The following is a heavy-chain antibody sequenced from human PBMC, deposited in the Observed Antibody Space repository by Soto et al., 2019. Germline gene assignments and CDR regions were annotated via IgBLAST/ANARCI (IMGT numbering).Heavy chain of an antibody. Sequence: SETLSLTCAVSGGSISTSNWWSWVRQPPGKGLEWIGEVYRTGSTNYNPSLESRLTISVDKSKNQFSLKLSSVTAADTAVYYCAREAVYGDYDKNWFDPWGQGTLVT. V-gene: IGHV4-4*02. J-gene: IGHJ5*02. CDR1: GGSISTSNW. CDR2: VYRTGST. D-gene: IGHD4-17*01. CDR3: AREAVYGDYDKNWFDP.